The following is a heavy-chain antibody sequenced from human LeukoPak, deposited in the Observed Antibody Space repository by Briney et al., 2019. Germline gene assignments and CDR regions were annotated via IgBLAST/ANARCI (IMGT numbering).Heavy chain of an antibody. Sequence: PGGSLRLSCAASGFTVSGNSLSWVRQAPGKGLEWVAVISYDGSNKYYADSVKGRFTISRDNSKNTLYLQMNSLRAEDTAVYYCAKDPDYWGQGTLVTVSS. CDR2: ISYDGSNK. CDR1: GFTVSGNS. V-gene: IGHV3-30*04. J-gene: IGHJ4*02. CDR3: AKDPDY.